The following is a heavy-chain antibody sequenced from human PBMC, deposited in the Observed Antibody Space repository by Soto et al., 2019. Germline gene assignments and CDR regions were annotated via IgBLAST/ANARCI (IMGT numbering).Heavy chain of an antibody. J-gene: IGHJ4*02. V-gene: IGHV3-30*18. CDR2: ISYDGSNK. Sequence: QVQLVESGGGVVQPGRSLRLSCAASGFTFSSYGMHWVRQAPGKGLEWVAVISYDGSNKYYADPVKGRFTISRDNSKNTLYLQMNSLRAEDTAVYYCAKDSIAAAGWGTFDYWGQGTLVTVSS. D-gene: IGHD6-13*01. CDR3: AKDSIAAAGWGTFDY. CDR1: GFTFSSYG.